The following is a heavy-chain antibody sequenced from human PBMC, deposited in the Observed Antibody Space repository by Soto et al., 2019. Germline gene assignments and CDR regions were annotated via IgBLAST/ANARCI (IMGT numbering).Heavy chain of an antibody. D-gene: IGHD4-17*01. Sequence: GGSLRLSCAASGFHFSTYWMQWVRQAPGKGLVYVSHINGDGTRTWYADSVRGRFTISRDNAKDTLYLQMSGLRAEDTAVYYCVRDNYGVDYWGQGTLVTGSS. V-gene: IGHV3-74*01. CDR2: INGDGTRT. CDR3: VRDNYGVDY. CDR1: GFHFSTYW. J-gene: IGHJ4*02.